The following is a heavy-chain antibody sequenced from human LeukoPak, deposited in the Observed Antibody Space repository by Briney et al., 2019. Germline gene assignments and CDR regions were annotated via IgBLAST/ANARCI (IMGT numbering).Heavy chain of an antibody. CDR1: GFTFSSYG. CDR2: ISYDGSNK. Sequence: PGGSLRLSCAASGFTFSSYGMHWVRQAPGKGLEWVAVISYDGSNKYYADSVKGRFTISRDNSKNTLYLQMNSLRAEDTAVYYCAKGGDGCNSPFDYWGQGTLVTVFS. V-gene: IGHV3-30*18. J-gene: IGHJ4*02. CDR3: AKGGDGCNSPFDY. D-gene: IGHD5-24*01.